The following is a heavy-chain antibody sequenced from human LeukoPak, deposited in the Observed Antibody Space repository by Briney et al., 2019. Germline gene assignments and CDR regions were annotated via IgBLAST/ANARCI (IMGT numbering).Heavy chain of an antibody. J-gene: IGHJ4*02. Sequence: SGGSLRLSCAASGFTVSTNYMTWVRQAPGKGLEWVSVICSGGTTYYADSVKGRFSISRDNSKNTLYLQMNSLRAEDTAVYYCARYDYGRSGFDYWGQGTLVTVSS. CDR3: ARYDYGRSGFDY. CDR2: ICSGGTT. V-gene: IGHV3-66*01. CDR1: GFTVSTNY. D-gene: IGHD5-12*01.